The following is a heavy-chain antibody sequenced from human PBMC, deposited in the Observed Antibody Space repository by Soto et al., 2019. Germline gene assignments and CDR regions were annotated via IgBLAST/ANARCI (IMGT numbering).Heavy chain of an antibody. CDR3: ARVRDFWPPSLGYGMDV. D-gene: IGHD3-3*01. CDR2: INPSGGST. Sequence: GASVKVSCKASGGTFSSYAISWVRQAPGQGLEWMGIINPSGGSTSYAQKFQGRVTMTRDTSTSTVYMELSSLRSEDTAVYYCARVRDFWPPSLGYGMDVWGQGTTVTAP. J-gene: IGHJ6*02. V-gene: IGHV1-46*01. CDR1: GGTFSSYA.